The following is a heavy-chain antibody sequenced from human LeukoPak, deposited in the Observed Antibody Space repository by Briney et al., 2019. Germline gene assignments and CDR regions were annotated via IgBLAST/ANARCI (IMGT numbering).Heavy chain of an antibody. CDR2: ISGDGDST. Sequence: GGSLRLSCAASGFTFDDYAMHWVRQAPGKGLEWVSLISGDGDSTYYADSVKGRFTISRDNSKSPLYLQMNSLRTEDTALYYCAKDLIEINYGGNSHSSYWGQGTLVSVSS. V-gene: IGHV3-43*02. J-gene: IGHJ4*02. CDR1: GFTFDDYA. CDR3: AKDLIEINYGGNSHSSY. D-gene: IGHD4-23*01.